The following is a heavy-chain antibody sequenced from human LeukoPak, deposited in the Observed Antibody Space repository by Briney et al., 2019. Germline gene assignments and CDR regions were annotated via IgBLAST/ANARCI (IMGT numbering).Heavy chain of an antibody. CDR1: GFTFSSYG. D-gene: IGHD3-9*01. Sequence: PGRSLRLSCAASGFTFSSYGMHWVRRAPGKGLEWVAVISYDGSNKYYADSVKGRFTISRDNSKNTLYLQMNSLRAEDTAVYYCAKDGAYYDILTGYVHYYGMDVWGQGTTVTVSS. CDR3: AKDGAYYDILTGYVHYYGMDV. CDR2: ISYDGSNK. V-gene: IGHV3-30*18. J-gene: IGHJ6*01.